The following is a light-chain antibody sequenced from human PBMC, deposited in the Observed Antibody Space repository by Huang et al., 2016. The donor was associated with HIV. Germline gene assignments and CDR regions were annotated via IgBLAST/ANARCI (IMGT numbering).Light chain of an antibody. V-gene: IGKV1-9*01. Sequence: IQLTQSPSSLSASVGARVTITCRASQDISSNLAWYQQKPGKAPIFLIDAASTLESGVPSRFSGSGSGTDFTLTINNLQPEDFAAYYCLHLNSYPGTFGPGTNVDV. CDR3: LHLNSYPGT. CDR2: AAS. CDR1: QDISSN. J-gene: IGKJ3*01.